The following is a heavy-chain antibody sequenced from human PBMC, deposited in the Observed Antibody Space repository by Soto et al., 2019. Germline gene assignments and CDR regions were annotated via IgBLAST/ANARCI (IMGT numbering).Heavy chain of an antibody. Sequence: QVQLQESGPGLVKPSETLSLACTVPSVSIRTSYWTWIRQFPGKRLEWIAHIHNSGNTNSNPSLKSRVTISMDTSKNQISLRLTSVTAADTAMYYSARLQYTVVTPIDMWGQGTMITVSS. D-gene: IGHD2-21*02. V-gene: IGHV4-59*01. CDR1: SVSIRTSY. J-gene: IGHJ3*02. CDR2: IHNSGNT. CDR3: ARLQYTVVTPIDM.